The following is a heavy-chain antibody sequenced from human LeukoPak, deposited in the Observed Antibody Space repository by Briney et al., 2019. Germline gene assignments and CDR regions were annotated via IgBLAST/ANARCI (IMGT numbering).Heavy chain of an antibody. CDR1: GCTFSSYS. CDR2: ISSSSSYI. V-gene: IGHV3-21*01. D-gene: IGHD5-24*01. J-gene: IGHJ4*02. Sequence: GGSLRLSCAASGCTFSSYSMNWVRQAPGKGLEWVSSISSSSSYIYYADSVKGRFTISRDNAKNSLYLQMNSLRAEDTAVYYCARERGYNYIYFDYWGQGTLVTVSS. CDR3: ARERGYNYIYFDY.